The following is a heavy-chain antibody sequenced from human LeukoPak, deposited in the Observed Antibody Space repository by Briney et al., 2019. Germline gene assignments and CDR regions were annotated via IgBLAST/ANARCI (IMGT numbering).Heavy chain of an antibody. CDR2: IYYSGST. J-gene: IGHJ3*02. D-gene: IGHD5-12*01. CDR1: GGSISSSSYY. Sequence: SETLSLTCTVSGGSISSSSYYWGWIRQPPGKGLEWIGYIYYSGSTNYNPSLKSRVTISVDTSKNQFSLKLSSVTAADTAVYYCARGFDTSGYGFFYAFDIWGQGTMVTVSS. CDR3: ARGFDTSGYGFFYAFDI. V-gene: IGHV4-61*05.